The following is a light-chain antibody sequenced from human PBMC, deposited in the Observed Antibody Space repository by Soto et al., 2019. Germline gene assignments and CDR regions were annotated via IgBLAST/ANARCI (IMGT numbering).Light chain of an antibody. CDR3: QQYNTYPIT. Sequence: DIQMTQSPSTLSASVGDRVTITCRASQSISDWLAWYQQKPGKAPILLIYKASGLESGVPSRFSGSGSGTEFTLTITSLQPDDFATYYCQQYNTYPITFGQGTRLEIK. V-gene: IGKV1-5*03. J-gene: IGKJ5*01. CDR1: QSISDW. CDR2: KAS.